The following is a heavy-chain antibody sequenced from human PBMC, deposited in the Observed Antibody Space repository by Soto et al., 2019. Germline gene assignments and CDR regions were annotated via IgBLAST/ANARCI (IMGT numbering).Heavy chain of an antibody. D-gene: IGHD3-10*01. CDR3: AKDGSYYDFES. J-gene: IGHJ4*02. CDR1: GFTFSSYG. CDR2: IFAGGIT. Sequence: PGGSLRLSCEASGFTFSSYGMTWVRQAPGKGLEWVSTIFAGGITFYADSVKGRFTISRDNSQNTLYLQMTRLRVDDTALYYCAKDGSYYDFESWGQGTQVTV. V-gene: IGHV3-23*01.